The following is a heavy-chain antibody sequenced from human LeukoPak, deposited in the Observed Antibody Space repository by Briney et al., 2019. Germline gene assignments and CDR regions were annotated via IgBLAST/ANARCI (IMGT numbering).Heavy chain of an antibody. CDR3: ARAETRYDSSGYAFDI. Sequence: GGSLRLSCAASGFTFSSYSMNWVRQAPGKGLEWVSYISSSSSTIYYADSVKGRFTISRDNAKNSLYLQMNSLRAEDTAVYYCARAETRYDSSGYAFDIWGQGTMVTVSS. J-gene: IGHJ3*02. V-gene: IGHV3-48*01. CDR2: ISSSSSTI. D-gene: IGHD3-22*01. CDR1: GFTFSSYS.